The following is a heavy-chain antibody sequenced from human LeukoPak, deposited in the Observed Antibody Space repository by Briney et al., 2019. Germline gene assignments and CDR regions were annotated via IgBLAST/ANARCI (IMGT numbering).Heavy chain of an antibody. CDR3: ASGSSSWYSEYFQH. J-gene: IGHJ1*01. V-gene: IGHV1-8*01. D-gene: IGHD6-13*01. CDR1: GYTFTSYD. CDR2: MNPNSGNT. Sequence: ASVKVSCKASGYTFTSYDINWVRQATGQGLEWMGWMNPNSGNTGYAQKFQGRVTMTRNTSISTAYMELSSLRSDDTAVYYCASGSSSWYSEYFQHWGQGTLVTVSS.